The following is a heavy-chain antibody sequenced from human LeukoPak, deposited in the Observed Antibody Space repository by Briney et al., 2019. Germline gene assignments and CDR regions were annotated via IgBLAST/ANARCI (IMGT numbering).Heavy chain of an antibody. J-gene: IGHJ4*02. V-gene: IGHV4-39*01. Sequence: PSETLSLTCTVSGGSISSSSYYWGWIRQPPGKGLEWIALIYYSGSTYYHTSRKSRLTISVRTSKNQFSLKLSSVTAADTAVYYGARQSPDPKSRYDLWSGYYTGTIDYWGQGTLVTVSS. CDR2: IYYSGST. D-gene: IGHD3-3*01. CDR1: GGSISSSSYY. CDR3: ARQSPDPKSRYDLWSGYYTGTIDY.